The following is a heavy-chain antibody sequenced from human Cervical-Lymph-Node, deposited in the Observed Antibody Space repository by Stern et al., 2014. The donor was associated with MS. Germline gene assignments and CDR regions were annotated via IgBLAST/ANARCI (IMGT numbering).Heavy chain of an antibody. CDR1: GGSITSHY. CDR3: ARDEGGSYDH. V-gene: IGHV4-59*11. J-gene: IGHJ4*02. Sequence: QVQLQESGPGLVKPAETLSLTCTISGGSITSHYWSWIRQPPGKGLEYIGYVYYTGTTNYNPSLNGRVAISVATSKTQFFLNWSSVTAADTAVYFCARDEGGSYDHWGQGTLVTVSS. CDR2: VYYTGTT. D-gene: IGHD1-26*01.